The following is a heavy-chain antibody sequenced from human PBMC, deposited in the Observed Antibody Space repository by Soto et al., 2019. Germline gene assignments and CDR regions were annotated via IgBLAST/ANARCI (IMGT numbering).Heavy chain of an antibody. Sequence: GGSLRLSCGASGFTFSNYYMSWIRQAPGKGLEWVSYISSTGRTIYYADSVKGRFTVTRDNAQNSLSLKLNSLRVEDTAVYYCARSYSSGWEFDYWGQGTQVTVSS. J-gene: IGHJ4*02. CDR2: ISSTGRTI. D-gene: IGHD6-19*01. CDR1: GFTFSNYY. CDR3: ARSYSSGWEFDY. V-gene: IGHV3-11*01.